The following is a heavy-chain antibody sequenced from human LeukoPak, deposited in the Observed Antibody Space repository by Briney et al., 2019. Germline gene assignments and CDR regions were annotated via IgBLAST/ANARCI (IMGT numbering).Heavy chain of an antibody. D-gene: IGHD1-26*01. CDR2: MNPNSGNT. CDR3: ARVPMRRSWYFDY. CDR1: GYTFTSYD. J-gene: IGHJ4*02. Sequence: ASVKVSCKASGYTFTSYDINWVRQATGQGLEWMGWMNPNSGNTGYAQKFQGRVTMTRHTSISTAYMELSSLRSEDTAVYYCARVPMRRSWYFDYWGQGTLVTVSS. V-gene: IGHV1-8*01.